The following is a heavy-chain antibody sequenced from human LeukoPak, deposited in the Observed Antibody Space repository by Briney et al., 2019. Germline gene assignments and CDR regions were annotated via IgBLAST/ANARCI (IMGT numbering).Heavy chain of an antibody. D-gene: IGHD6-19*01. J-gene: IGHJ4*02. CDR2: IYSSGST. V-gene: IGHV4-4*08. CDR1: GGSISSYY. Sequence: SETLSLTCTVSGGSISSYYWSWIRQPPGKGLEWIGYIYSSGSTNYNPSLKSRVTISVDTSKNQFSLKLSSVTAADTAVFYCARLPPTESSGWGRPFDYWGQGTLVTVSS. CDR3: ARLPPTESSGWGRPFDY.